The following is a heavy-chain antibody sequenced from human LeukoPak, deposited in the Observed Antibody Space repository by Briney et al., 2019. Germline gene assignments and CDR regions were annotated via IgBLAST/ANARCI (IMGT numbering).Heavy chain of an antibody. CDR1: GYTFTSYG. Sequence: GASVKVSCKASGYTFTSYGISWVRQAPGQGLEWMGWISAYNGNTNYAQKLQGRVTMTTDTSTSTAYMELRSLRSDDTAVYYCARSPSYYDILTGYYFPVDYWGQGTLVTVSS. CDR2: ISAYNGNT. CDR3: ARSPSYYDILTGYYFPVDY. J-gene: IGHJ4*02. D-gene: IGHD3-9*01. V-gene: IGHV1-18*04.